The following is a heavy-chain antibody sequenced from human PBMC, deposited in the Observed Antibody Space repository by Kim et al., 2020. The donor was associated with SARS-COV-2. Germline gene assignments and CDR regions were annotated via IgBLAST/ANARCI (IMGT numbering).Heavy chain of an antibody. D-gene: IGHD3-10*01. CDR3: ARDRGDSLYYYGMDV. V-gene: IGHV3-66*01. J-gene: IGHJ6*02. CDR1: GFTVSSNY. Sequence: GGSLRLSCAASGFTVSSNYMSWVRQAPGKGLEWVSVICSGGSTYYADSVKGRFTISRDNSKNTLYLQLNSLRAEDTAVYYCARDRGDSLYYYGMDVWGQGTTVTVSS. CDR2: ICSGGST.